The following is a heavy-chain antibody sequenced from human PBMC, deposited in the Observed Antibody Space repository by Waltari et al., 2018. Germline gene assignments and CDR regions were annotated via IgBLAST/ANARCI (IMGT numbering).Heavy chain of an antibody. CDR2: IYYSGST. J-gene: IGHJ6*02. V-gene: IGHV4-59*01. CDR3: ARGLYYDFWSGYAGTGCMDV. CDR1: GGSLSSYY. D-gene: IGHD3-3*01. Sequence: QVQLQESGPGLVKPSETLSLTCTVSGGSLSSYYWTWIRQPPGTGRGWIGYIYYSGSTNYNPSLKSRVTISVDTSKNQFSLKLSSVTAADTAVYYCARGLYYDFWSGYAGTGCMDVWGQGTTVTVSS.